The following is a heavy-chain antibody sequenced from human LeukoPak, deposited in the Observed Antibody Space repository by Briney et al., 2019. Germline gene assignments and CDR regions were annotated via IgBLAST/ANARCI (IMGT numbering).Heavy chain of an antibody. J-gene: IGHJ5*02. Sequence: ASVTVSFQASGYTFTGYYMHWVRQAPGQGLEWMGWINPNSGGTNYAQKFQGRVTMTRDTSISTAYMELSRLRSDDTAVYYCARDGDIVVVPAAMSWFDPWGQGTLVTVSS. D-gene: IGHD2-2*01. CDR3: ARDGDIVVVPAAMSWFDP. CDR2: INPNSGGT. CDR1: GYTFTGYY. V-gene: IGHV1-2*02.